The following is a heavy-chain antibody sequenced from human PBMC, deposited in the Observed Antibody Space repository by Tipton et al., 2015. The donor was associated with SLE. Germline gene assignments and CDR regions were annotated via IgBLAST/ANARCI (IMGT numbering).Heavy chain of an antibody. V-gene: IGHV3-53*05. CDR2: IYSDGTT. Sequence: SLRLSCAASGLTVSRHYMSWVRQAPGKGLEWVSVIYSDGTTYYADSVKGRFTISRDSSKSTLYLQMNSLRAEDTAVYYCARSRDSEFYYYYGLDVWGQGTTVTVSS. CDR3: ARSRDSEFYYYYGLDV. CDR1: GLTVSRHY. J-gene: IGHJ6*02. D-gene: IGHD5-24*01.